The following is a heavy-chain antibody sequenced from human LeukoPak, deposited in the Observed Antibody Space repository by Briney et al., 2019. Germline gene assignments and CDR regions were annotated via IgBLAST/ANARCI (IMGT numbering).Heavy chain of an antibody. CDR1: GFSLSTSGVG. CDR2: IYWDDDK. Sequence: ESGPTLVKPTQTLTLTCTFSGFSLSTSGVGVGWIRQPPGKALEWLALIYWDDDKRYSPSLKSRLTITKDTSKNQVVLTMTNMDPVDTATCYCARGVLSMIVVDRFDYWGQGTLVTVSS. D-gene: IGHD3-22*01. CDR3: ARGVLSMIVVDRFDY. J-gene: IGHJ4*02. V-gene: IGHV2-5*02.